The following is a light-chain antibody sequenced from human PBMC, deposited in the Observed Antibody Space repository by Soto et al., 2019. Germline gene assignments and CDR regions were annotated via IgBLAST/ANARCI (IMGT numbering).Light chain of an antibody. J-gene: IGKJ1*01. CDR3: QQYNGWPWT. CDR2: GAS. CDR1: QSVNSN. V-gene: IGKV3D-15*01. Sequence: EIVMTQSPATLSVSPGERATLSCRASQSVNSNLAWFQQKPGQAPRLLIYGASTRATGIPARFSGSGSGTEFTLTISGLQSEDFAVYYCQQYNGWPWTFGQGTKVDIK.